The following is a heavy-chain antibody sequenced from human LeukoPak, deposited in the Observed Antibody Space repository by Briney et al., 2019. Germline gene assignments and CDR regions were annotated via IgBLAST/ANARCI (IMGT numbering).Heavy chain of an antibody. CDR3: AKDRTSGYYGSGSSDY. J-gene: IGHJ4*02. V-gene: IGHV3-23*01. CDR1: GLTFSNYA. CDR2: TTSTGTVT. Sequence: GGSLRLSCAASGLTFSNYAMLWVRQAPGKGLEWISSTTSTGTVTFYADSVRGRFTISRDNPKGTLYLQMNSLRAEDTAVYYCAKDRTSGYYGSGSSDYWGQGTLVTVSS. D-gene: IGHD3-10*01.